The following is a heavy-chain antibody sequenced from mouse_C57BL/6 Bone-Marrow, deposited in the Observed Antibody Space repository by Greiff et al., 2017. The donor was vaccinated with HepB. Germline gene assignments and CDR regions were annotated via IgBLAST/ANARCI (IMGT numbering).Heavy chain of an antibody. CDR3: ARGYYYGSRPVAMDY. CDR2: IYPRDGST. CDR1: GYTFTDHT. Sequence: QDQLQQSDAELVKPGASVKISCKVSGYTFTDHTIHWMKQRPEQGLEWIGYIYPRDGSTKYNEKFKGKATLTADKSSSTAYMQLNSLTSEDSAVYFCARGYYYGSRPVAMDYWGQGTSVTVSS. V-gene: IGHV1-78*01. D-gene: IGHD1-1*01. J-gene: IGHJ4*01.